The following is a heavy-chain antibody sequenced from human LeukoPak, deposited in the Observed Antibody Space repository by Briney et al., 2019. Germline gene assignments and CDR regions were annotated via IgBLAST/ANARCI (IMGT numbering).Heavy chain of an antibody. D-gene: IGHD3-22*01. CDR2: INSDGSSI. J-gene: IGHJ4*02. Sequence: PGGSLRLSCAASGFTFSSYWMHWVRQAPGRGLVWVSRINSDGSSISYADSVKGRFTISRDNAKSTLYLQMNSLRAEDTAVYYCARVFYISPYYDSSGYYAGWGQGTLVTVSS. CDR1: GFTFSSYW. V-gene: IGHV3-74*01. CDR3: ARVFYISPYYDSSGYYAG.